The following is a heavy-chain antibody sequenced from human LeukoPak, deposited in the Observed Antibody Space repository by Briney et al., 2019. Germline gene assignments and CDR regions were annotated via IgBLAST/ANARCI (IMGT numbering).Heavy chain of an antibody. V-gene: IGHV4-4*07. Sequence: PSETLSLTCTVSGGSISSYYWSWIRQPAGKGLEWIGRIYTSGSTNYNPSLKSRVTMSVDTSKNQFPLKLSSVTAADTAVYYCARDKHYYDSSGYANFDYWGQGTLVTVSS. D-gene: IGHD3-22*01. CDR3: ARDKHYYDSSGYANFDY. CDR1: GGSISSYY. CDR2: IYTSGST. J-gene: IGHJ4*02.